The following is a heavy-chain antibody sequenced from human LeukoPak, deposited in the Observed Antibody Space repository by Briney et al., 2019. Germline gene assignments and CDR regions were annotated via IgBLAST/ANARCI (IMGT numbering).Heavy chain of an antibody. CDR1: GFSLSTTGMS. D-gene: IGHD4-17*01. Sequence: SGPTLVNPTQTLTLTCTFSGFSLSTTGMSVSWIRQPPGKALEWLARIDWDDDKYCSTFLETRLTISKDTSENQVVLTMTNMDPVDSATYYCARMLTTVYNYAMDVWGQGTTVTVSS. J-gene: IGHJ6*02. CDR2: IDWDDDK. CDR3: ARMLTTVYNYAMDV. V-gene: IGHV2-70*11.